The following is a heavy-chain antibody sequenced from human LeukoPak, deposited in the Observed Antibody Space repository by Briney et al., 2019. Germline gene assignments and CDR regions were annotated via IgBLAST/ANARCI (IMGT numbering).Heavy chain of an antibody. J-gene: IGHJ6*03. D-gene: IGHD3-10*01. V-gene: IGHV4-61*01. Sequence: SETLSLTCTVSGGSISTITYYWGWIRQPPGKGLEWIGYIYYSGSTNYNPSLKSRVTISVDTSKNQFSLKLSSVTAADTAVYYCARDMMVRGVRHYYYYYMDVWGKGTTVTISS. CDR1: GGSISTITYY. CDR3: ARDMMVRGVRHYYYYYMDV. CDR2: IYYSGST.